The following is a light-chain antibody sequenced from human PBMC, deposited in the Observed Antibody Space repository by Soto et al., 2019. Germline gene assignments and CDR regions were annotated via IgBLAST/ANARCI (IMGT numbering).Light chain of an antibody. CDR2: ENY. CDR3: GAWDNSLTGGV. V-gene: IGLV1-51*02. Sequence: QSALTQPPSVSAAPGQKVTISCSGSASNIGNNYVSWYQQLPGTAPKLLIYENYERPSGIPDRFSGSKSGTSATLGITGLQTGDEADYYCGAWDNSLTGGVFGGGTKVTVL. CDR1: ASNIGNNY. J-gene: IGLJ2*01.